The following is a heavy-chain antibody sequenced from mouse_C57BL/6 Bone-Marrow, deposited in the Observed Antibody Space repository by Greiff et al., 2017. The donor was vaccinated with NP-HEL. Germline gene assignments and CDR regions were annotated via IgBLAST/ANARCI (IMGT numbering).Heavy chain of an antibody. Sequence: EVKLQQSGAELVRPGASVKLSCTASGFNIKDDYMHWVKQRPEQGLEWIGWIDPENGDTEYASKFQGKATITADTSSNTADLQLSSLTSEDTAVYYCTSYGNTYYAMDYWGQGTSVTVSS. D-gene: IGHD2-1*01. CDR3: TSYGNTYYAMDY. CDR1: GFNIKDDY. CDR2: IDPENGDT. J-gene: IGHJ4*01. V-gene: IGHV14-4*01.